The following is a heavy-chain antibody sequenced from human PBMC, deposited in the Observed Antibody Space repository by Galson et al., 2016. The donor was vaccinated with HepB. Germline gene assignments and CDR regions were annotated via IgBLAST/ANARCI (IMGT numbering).Heavy chain of an antibody. CDR1: GFTLNNYA. CDR2: ISYDGSNR. Sequence: SLRLSCAASGFTLNNYALNWVRQAPGKGLEWVALISYDGSNRYYGDPVRGRFAISRDTSKNTVYLQMTSLRPEDTAVYYCARDQGWEGGWFDPWGQGTLVTVSS. V-gene: IGHV3-30*09. CDR3: ARDQGWEGGWFDP. J-gene: IGHJ5*02. D-gene: IGHD1-26*01.